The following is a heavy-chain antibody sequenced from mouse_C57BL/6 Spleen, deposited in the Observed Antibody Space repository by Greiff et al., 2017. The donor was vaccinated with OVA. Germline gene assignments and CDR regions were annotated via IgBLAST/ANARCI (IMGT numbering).Heavy chain of an antibody. D-gene: IGHD1-2*01. V-gene: IGHV1-69*01. CDR3: ARSYYGPDY. CDR2: IDPSDSYT. Sequence: QVQLQQPGAELVMPGASVKLSCKASGYTFTSYWMHWVKQRPGQGLEWIGEIDPSDSYTNYNQKFKGKSTLTVDKSSSTAYMQLSSRTSEDSEVYYCARSYYGPDYWGQGTSVTVSS. CDR1: GYTFTSYW. J-gene: IGHJ4*01.